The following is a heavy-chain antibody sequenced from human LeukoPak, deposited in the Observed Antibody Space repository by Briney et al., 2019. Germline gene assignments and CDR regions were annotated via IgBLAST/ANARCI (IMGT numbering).Heavy chain of an antibody. Sequence: GASVKVSCKASGYTFTGYYMHWVRQAPGQGLEWMGWINPNSGGTNYAQKFQGRVTMTRDTSISTAYMELSRLRSDDTAVYYCARSRSSGYRNWFDPWGQGTLVTVSS. V-gene: IGHV1-2*02. CDR2: INPNSGGT. D-gene: IGHD3-22*01. CDR3: ARSRSSGYRNWFDP. J-gene: IGHJ5*02. CDR1: GYTFTGYY.